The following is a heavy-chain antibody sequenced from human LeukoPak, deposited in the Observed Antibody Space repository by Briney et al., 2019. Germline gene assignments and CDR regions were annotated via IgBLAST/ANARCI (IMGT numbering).Heavy chain of an antibody. V-gene: IGHV3-23*01. Sequence: GGSLRLSCEVSGFTFSNFAMNWVRQAPGKGLEWVSSISSSARSAVYGDSVRGRFTISRVNAENTLYLQMNNLRDDDTAIYYCAKDQRSGEYNIGWGPFDIWGQGTMVTVSS. CDR1: GFTFSNFA. D-gene: IGHD3-10*01. CDR3: AKDQRSGEYNIGWGPFDI. J-gene: IGHJ3*02. CDR2: ISSSARSA.